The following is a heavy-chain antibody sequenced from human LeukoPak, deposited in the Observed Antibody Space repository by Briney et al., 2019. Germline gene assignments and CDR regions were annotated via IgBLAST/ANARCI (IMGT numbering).Heavy chain of an antibody. D-gene: IGHD6-19*01. CDR2: MSISSTYI. CDR3: ARDHSGQWLVGSIGGSGFDY. V-gene: IGHV3-21*01. CDR1: GFTFSSYS. J-gene: IGHJ4*02. Sequence: GGSLTLSCAASGFTFSSYSMNWVRHAPGKGLEWVSSMSISSTYIYYAHSVKGRLTISRDNAKNSLYLQMNSLTAADTAVFYCARDHSGQWLVGSIGGSGFDYWGQGSLVTV.